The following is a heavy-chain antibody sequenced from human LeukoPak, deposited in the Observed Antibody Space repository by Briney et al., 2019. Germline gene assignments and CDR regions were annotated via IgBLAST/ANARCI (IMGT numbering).Heavy chain of an antibody. CDR2: ISAYNGNT. J-gene: IGHJ3*02. CDR3: ARDRGGWELRGQAFDI. CDR1: GYTFTSYG. D-gene: IGHD1-26*01. Sequence: ASVKVSCKASGYTFTSYGISWVRQAPGQGLEWMGWISAYNGNTNYAQKLQGRVTVTADESTSTAYMELSSLRSEDTAVYYCARDRGGWELRGQAFDIWGQGTMVTVSS. V-gene: IGHV1-18*01.